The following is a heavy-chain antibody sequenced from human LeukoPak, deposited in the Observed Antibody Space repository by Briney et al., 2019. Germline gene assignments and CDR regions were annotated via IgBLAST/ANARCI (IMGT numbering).Heavy chain of an antibody. CDR2: IHPNSGGT. Sequence: GASVKVSCKASGYTFTAYYMHWVRQAPGQGLEWMGWIHPNSGGTNYAQRFQGRVTMTRDTSISTAYMELSRLRSDDTAVYYCARDGDYGSGSYYRGFFDYWGQGTLVTVSS. V-gene: IGHV1-2*02. CDR1: GYTFTAYY. CDR3: ARDGDYGSGSYYRGFFDY. J-gene: IGHJ4*02. D-gene: IGHD3-10*01.